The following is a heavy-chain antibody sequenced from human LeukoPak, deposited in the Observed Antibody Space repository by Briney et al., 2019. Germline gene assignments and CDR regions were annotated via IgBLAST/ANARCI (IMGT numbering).Heavy chain of an antibody. J-gene: IGHJ5*02. CDR1: GGSISSYY. D-gene: IGHD2-8*01. CDR2: IYYSGST. Sequence: PSETLSLTCTVSGGSISSYYWSWIRQPPGKGLEWIGYIYYSGSTNYNPSLKSRVTISVDTSKNQFSLKLSSVTAADTAVYYCARTHCTNGVCPNWFDPWGQGTLVTVSS. V-gene: IGHV4-59*01. CDR3: ARTHCTNGVCPNWFDP.